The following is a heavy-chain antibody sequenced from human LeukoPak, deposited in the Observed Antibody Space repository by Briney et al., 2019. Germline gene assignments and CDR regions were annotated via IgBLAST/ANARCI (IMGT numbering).Heavy chain of an antibody. V-gene: IGHV1-2*06. J-gene: IGHJ5*02. CDR2: VNPNSGGT. CDR1: GYTFTGYY. D-gene: IGHD4-11*01. CDR3: ARYSRDWFDP. Sequence: GASVKVSCKASGYTFTGYYILWVRQAPAQGREWMGRVNPNSGGTNYAQKFQGRVTMTRDTSISTAYMELSRLRSDDTAVYYCARYSRDWFDPGGEGTLVTVSS.